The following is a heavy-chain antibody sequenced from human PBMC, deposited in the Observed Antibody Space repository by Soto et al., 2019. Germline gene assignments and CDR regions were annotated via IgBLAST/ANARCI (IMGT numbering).Heavy chain of an antibody. Sequence: GGSLRLSCAASGFTFDDYGMSWVRQAPGKGLEWVSGINWNGGSTGYADSVKGRFTISRDNAKNSLYLQMNSLRAEDTALYYCARVGYYGSGSYSLGYYYYYGMDFWAQRTKVTVSS. D-gene: IGHD3-10*01. J-gene: IGHJ6*02. CDR1: GFTFDDYG. V-gene: IGHV3-20*04. CDR3: ARVGYYGSGSYSLGYYYYYGMDF. CDR2: INWNGGST.